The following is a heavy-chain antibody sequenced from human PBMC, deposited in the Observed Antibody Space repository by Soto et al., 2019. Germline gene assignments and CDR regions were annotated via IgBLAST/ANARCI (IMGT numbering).Heavy chain of an antibody. CDR1: GFIFNNAW. J-gene: IGHJ2*01. Sequence: EVHLVESGGGLVEPGGSLRLSCAASGFIFNNAWMTWVRQAPGKWLEWVAHIKSRPDGGTADYAASVKGRFTISRDDSRYTLYLQMNSLRIEDTAVYYCTTAGPRDWYFNLWGRGTLVTVSS. V-gene: IGHV3-15*01. CDR3: TTAGPRDWYFNL. CDR2: IKSRPDGGTA.